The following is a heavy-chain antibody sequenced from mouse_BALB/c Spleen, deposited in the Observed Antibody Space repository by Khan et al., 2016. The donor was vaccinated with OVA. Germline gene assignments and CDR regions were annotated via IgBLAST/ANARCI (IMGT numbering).Heavy chain of an antibody. D-gene: IGHD2-10*02. CDR1: GYIFTSYW. CDR2: ILPGTGDT. CDR3: ARGGYGNRFAY. J-gene: IGHJ3*01. V-gene: IGHV1-9*01. Sequence: QVQLQQSGVELMKPGASVKISCKATGYIFTSYWIEWVKQRPGHGLEWIGEILPGTGDTNYNDKFKGTATFTADTSSKTAYMQLSSLTSEDSAVYYCARGGYGNRFAYWGQGTLVTVST.